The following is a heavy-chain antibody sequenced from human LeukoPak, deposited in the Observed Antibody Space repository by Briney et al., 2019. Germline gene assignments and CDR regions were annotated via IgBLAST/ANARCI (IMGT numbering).Heavy chain of an antibody. V-gene: IGHV3-9*01. CDR1: GFTFDDYA. D-gene: IGHD2-21*01. CDR3: ARDWLWGAFDI. J-gene: IGHJ3*02. CDR2: ISWNSGSI. Sequence: SLRLSCAASGFTFDDYAMHWVRQAPGKGLEWVSGISWNSGSIGYADSVKGRFTISRDNSKNTLNLQMNSLRAEDTAVFYCARDWLWGAFDIWGQGTMVTVSS.